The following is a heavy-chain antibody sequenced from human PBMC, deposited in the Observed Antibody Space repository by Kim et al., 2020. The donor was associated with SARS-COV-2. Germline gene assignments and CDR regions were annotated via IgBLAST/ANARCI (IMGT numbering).Heavy chain of an antibody. CDR2: IGTAGDT. Sequence: GGSLRLSCAASGFTFSSYDMHWVRQATGKGLEWVSAIGTAGDTYYPASVKGRITISRENTKNSLYLQMNSMRAGDTAVYHTGAVLSGSGPSSGTGGVDVWGQGTTGTVS. CDR3: GAVLSGSGPSSGTGGVDV. CDR1: GFTFSSYD. V-gene: IGHV3-13*01. J-gene: IGHJ6*02. D-gene: IGHD2-8*02.